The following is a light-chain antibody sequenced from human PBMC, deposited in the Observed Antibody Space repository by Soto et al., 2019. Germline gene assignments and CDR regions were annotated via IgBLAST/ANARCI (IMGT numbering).Light chain of an antibody. J-gene: IGLJ2*01. CDR2: EVN. V-gene: IGLV2-23*02. CDR1: NGDVGSYDL. CDR3: CSYAGSNSLI. Sequence: QSALTQPASVSGSPGQSITISCTGTNGDVGSYDLVSWYQRYPGEAPKLIIYEVNKRPSGISNRFSGSKSGNTASLTISGLQAEDEAEYDCCSYAGSNSLIFGGGTKVT.